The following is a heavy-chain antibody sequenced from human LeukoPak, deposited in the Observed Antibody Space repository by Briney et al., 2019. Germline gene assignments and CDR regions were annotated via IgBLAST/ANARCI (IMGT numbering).Heavy chain of an antibody. J-gene: IGHJ4*02. CDR2: INLDGSER. CDR1: GSTFSGHS. D-gene: IGHD6-13*01. V-gene: IGHV3-7*01. CDR3: GRVIAGAIDY. Sequence: GGSLRLSCAASGSTFSGHSMTWVRQAPGKGLEWVANINLDGSERFYVDFVKGRFTTSRDNADNSMYLQMNSLRAEDTAVYYCGRVIAGAIDYWGQGTLVTVSS.